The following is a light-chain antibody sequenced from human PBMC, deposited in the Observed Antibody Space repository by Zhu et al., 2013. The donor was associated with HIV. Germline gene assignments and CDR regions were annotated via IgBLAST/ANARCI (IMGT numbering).Light chain of an antibody. CDR2: AAS. V-gene: IGKV3-20*01. CDR1: QSIRNNF. Sequence: EIVLTQSPGTLSLSPADRVTLSCRASQSIRNNFLAWYQQKPGQAPRLLIYAASTRATAVPGRFSGSGSGTDFTLTISKLEPEDFAVYFCQQYDNSPFTFGPGTKVDFK. J-gene: IGKJ3*01. CDR3: QQYDNSPFT.